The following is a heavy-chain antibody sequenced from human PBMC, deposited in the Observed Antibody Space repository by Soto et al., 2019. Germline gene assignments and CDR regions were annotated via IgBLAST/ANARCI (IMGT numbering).Heavy chain of an antibody. Sequence: SGPTLVNPTQTLTLTCTFSAFSLSTGGVGVGRIRQPPGKALEWLALIYWDDDKRYSPSLRSRLTITKDTSKNQVVLTMTNMDPVDTATYYCIQSRCGGDCLQSYASYYYYGMDVWGQGT. D-gene: IGHD2-21*02. V-gene: IGHV2-5*02. CDR3: IQSRCGGDCLQSYASYYYYGMDV. CDR2: IYWDDDK. J-gene: IGHJ6*02. CDR1: AFSLSTGGVG.